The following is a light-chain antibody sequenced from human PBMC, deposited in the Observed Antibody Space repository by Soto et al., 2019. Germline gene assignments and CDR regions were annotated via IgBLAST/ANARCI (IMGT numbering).Light chain of an antibody. CDR3: AAWDDSLNGPV. V-gene: IGLV1-40*01. Sequence: QAVVTQPPSVSGAPGQRVTISCTGSRSNIGADYGVHWYQQLPGTAPKLLIYGNNNRPSGVSDRFSASKSGTSASLAITGLQAEDEADYFCAAWDDSLNGPVFGTGTKVTVL. CDR2: GNN. CDR1: RSNIGADYG. J-gene: IGLJ1*01.